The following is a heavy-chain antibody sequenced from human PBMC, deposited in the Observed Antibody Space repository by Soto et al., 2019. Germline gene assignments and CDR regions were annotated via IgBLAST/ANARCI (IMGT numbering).Heavy chain of an antibody. CDR3: ASAQGFSYGPPHYYYYGMDV. V-gene: IGHV1-69*01. CDR2: IIPIFGTA. D-gene: IGHD5-18*01. J-gene: IGHJ6*02. CDR1: GGTFSSYA. Sequence: QVQLVQSGAEVKKPGSSVKVSCRASGGTFSSYAISWVRQAPGQGLEWMGGIIPIFGTANYAQKFQGRVTITADESTRTAYMELSSLRSEDTAVYSCASAQGFSYGPPHYYYYGMDVCGQGTTVTVSS.